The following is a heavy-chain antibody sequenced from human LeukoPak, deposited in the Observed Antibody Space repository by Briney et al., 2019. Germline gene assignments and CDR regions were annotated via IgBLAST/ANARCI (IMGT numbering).Heavy chain of an antibody. CDR1: GYTFTGYY. J-gene: IGHJ4*02. D-gene: IGHD3-16*01. Sequence: ASVKVSCKASGYTFTGYYMHWVRQAPGQGLEWMGWINPNSGGTNYAQKFQGRVTMTRDTSISTAYMELSRLRSDDTAVYYCARPTYEGGGFDYWGQGTLVTVSS. V-gene: IGHV1-2*02. CDR2: INPNSGGT. CDR3: ARPTYEGGGFDY.